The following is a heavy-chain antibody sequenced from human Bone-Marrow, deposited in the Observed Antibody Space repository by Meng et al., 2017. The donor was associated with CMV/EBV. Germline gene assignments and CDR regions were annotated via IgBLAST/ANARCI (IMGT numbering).Heavy chain of an antibody. D-gene: IGHD5-12*01. CDR3: ATDPFAYSGYDSGPLSRLHGGY. V-gene: IGHV1-24*01. Sequence: ASVKVACKVSGYTLTELSMHWVRQAPGKGLEWMGGFDPEDGETIYAQKFQGRVTMTEDTSTDTPYMNLISLRSEDTAVYYCATDPFAYSGYDSGPLSRLHGGYWGQGTLVTVSS. CDR1: GYTLTELS. J-gene: IGHJ4*02. CDR2: FDPEDGET.